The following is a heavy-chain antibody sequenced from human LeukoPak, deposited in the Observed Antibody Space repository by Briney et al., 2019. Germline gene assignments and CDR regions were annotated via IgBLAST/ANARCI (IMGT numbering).Heavy chain of an antibody. Sequence: GRSLRLSCAVSGFTFDNHAMHWVRQAPGQGLEWVSGISSNSTVIAYAHSVKGRFTISRDTARNSLYLQMDSLRVEDTALYYCVRDDGSGCYNVFDHWGQGTLVAVSA. CDR1: GFTFDNHA. CDR2: ISSNSTVI. CDR3: VRDDGSGCYNVFDH. J-gene: IGHJ4*02. D-gene: IGHD6-19*01. V-gene: IGHV3-9*01.